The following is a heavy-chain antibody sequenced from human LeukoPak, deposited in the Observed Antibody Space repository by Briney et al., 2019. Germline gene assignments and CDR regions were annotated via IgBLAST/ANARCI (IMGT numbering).Heavy chain of an antibody. V-gene: IGHV4-4*09. J-gene: IGHJ1*01. CDR1: GGSISSYY. CDR3: ARHGGWPQQLVLVYFQH. Sequence: SETLSLACTVSGGSISSYYWSWIRQPPGKGLEWIGYIYTSGSTNYNPSLKSRVTISVDTSKNQFSLKLSSVTAADTAVYYCARHGGWPQQLVLVYFQHWGQGTLVTVSS. CDR2: IYTSGST. D-gene: IGHD6-13*01.